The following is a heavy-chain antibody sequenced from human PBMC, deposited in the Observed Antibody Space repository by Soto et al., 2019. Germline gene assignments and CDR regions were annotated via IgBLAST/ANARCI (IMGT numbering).Heavy chain of an antibody. D-gene: IGHD3-3*01. CDR2: ISYDGSNK. V-gene: IGHV3-30*18. CDR3: AKSEGFWSGCYPPYYYYYGMDV. CDR1: TFSSYG. J-gene: IGHJ6*02. Sequence: TFSSYGMHWVRQAPGKGLEWVAVISYDGSNKYYADSVKGRFTISRDNSKNTLYLQMNSLRAEDTAVYYCAKSEGFWSGCYPPYYYYYGMDVWGQGTTVTVSS.